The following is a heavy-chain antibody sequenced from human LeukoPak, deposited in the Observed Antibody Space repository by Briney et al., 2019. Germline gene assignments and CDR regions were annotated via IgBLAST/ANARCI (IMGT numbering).Heavy chain of an antibody. CDR3: ARGPYGSGSYHDY. Sequence: GGSLRLSCAASGFTFSSYSMNWVRQAPGKGLEWVSSISSSSSYIYYADSVKGRFTISRDNAKDSLYLQMNSLRAEDTAVYYCARGPYGSGSYHDYWGQGTLVTVSS. CDR2: ISSSSSYI. CDR1: GFTFSSYS. D-gene: IGHD3-10*01. V-gene: IGHV3-21*01. J-gene: IGHJ4*02.